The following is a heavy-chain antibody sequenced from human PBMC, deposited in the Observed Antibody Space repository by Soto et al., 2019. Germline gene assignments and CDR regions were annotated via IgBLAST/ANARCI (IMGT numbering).Heavy chain of an antibody. D-gene: IGHD4-17*01. CDR1: GFTFSSYG. CDR3: AKGDYGDYFDY. CDR2: ISYDGSNK. J-gene: IGHJ4*02. V-gene: IGHV3-30*18. Sequence: PGGSLRLSCAASGFTFSSYGMHWVRQAPGKGLEWVAVISYDGSNKYYADSVKGRFTISRDNSKNTLYLQMNSLRAEDTAVYYCAKGDYGDYFDYWGQGTLVTVSS.